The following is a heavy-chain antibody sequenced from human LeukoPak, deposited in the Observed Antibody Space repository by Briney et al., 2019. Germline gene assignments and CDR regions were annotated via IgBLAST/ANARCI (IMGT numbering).Heavy chain of an antibody. CDR1: GYTFTGYY. J-gene: IGHJ5*02. CDR2: INPNSGGT. V-gene: IGHV1-2*02. D-gene: IGHD3-22*01. CDR3: ARGDVLDSSVYNWFDP. Sequence: ASVKVSCKASGYTFTGYYMHWVRQAPGQGLEWMGWINPNSGGTNYAQKFQGRVTMTRDTSISTAYMELSRLRSEDTALYYCARGDVLDSSVYNWFDPWGQGTLVIVSS.